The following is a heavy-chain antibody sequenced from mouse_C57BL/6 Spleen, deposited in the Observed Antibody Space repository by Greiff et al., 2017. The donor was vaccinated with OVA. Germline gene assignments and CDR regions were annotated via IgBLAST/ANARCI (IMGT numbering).Heavy chain of an antibody. D-gene: IGHD2-1*01. J-gene: IGHJ3*01. V-gene: IGHV1-50*01. CDR3: ARIYGNYLSWFAY. CDR2: IDPSDSYT. CDR1: GYTFTSYW. Sequence: VKLQQPGAELVKPGASVKLSCKASGYTFTSYWMQWVKQRPGQGLEWIGEIDPSDSYTNYNQKFKGKATLTVDTSSSTAYMQLSSLTSEDSAVYYCARIYGNYLSWFAYWGQGTLVTVSA.